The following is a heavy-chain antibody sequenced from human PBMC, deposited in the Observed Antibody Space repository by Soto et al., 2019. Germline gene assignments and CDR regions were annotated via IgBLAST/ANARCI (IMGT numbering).Heavy chain of an antibody. J-gene: IGHJ6*02. Sequence: EVQLLDSGGGLVQPGGSLRLSCAASGFTFRNYAMTWVRQAPGKGLQWVSTISAVGGTYYADSVKGRFTISRDNSGNTLYLQMSSLRVEDTAIYHCAKGPTIFGVVINHSFYYGLDVWGQGTTVTVSS. CDR1: GFTFRNYA. V-gene: IGHV3-23*01. CDR2: ISAVGGT. CDR3: AKGPTIFGVVINHSFYYGLDV. D-gene: IGHD3-3*01.